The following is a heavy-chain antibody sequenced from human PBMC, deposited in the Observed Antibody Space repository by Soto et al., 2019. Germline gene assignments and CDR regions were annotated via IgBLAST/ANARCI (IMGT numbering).Heavy chain of an antibody. CDR3: ARGIGGGYYYYMDV. V-gene: IGHV4-59*01. J-gene: IGHJ6*03. D-gene: IGHD3-16*01. CDR2: IYYSGST. CDR1: GGSISSYY. Sequence: SETLSLTCTVSGGSISSYYWSWIRQPPGKGLEWIGYIYYSGSTNYNPSLKSRVTISVDTSKNQFSLKLSSVTAADTAVYYCARGIGGGYYYYMDVWGKGTTVTVSS.